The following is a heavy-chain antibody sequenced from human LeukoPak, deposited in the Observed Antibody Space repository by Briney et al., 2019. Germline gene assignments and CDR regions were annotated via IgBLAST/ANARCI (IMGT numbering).Heavy chain of an antibody. V-gene: IGHV4-4*02. D-gene: IGHD3-10*01. CDR2: IYHSGST. CDR1: GGSIGDSYW. Sequence: PSETLSLTCAVSGGSIGDSYWWTWVRQPPGKGLEWIGEIYHSGSTNYNPSLKGRVTISLDKSKNQFSLKLNSMTAADTAVYYCARDPPGSGVNLDHWGQGTLVTVFS. J-gene: IGHJ4*02. CDR3: ARDPPGSGVNLDH.